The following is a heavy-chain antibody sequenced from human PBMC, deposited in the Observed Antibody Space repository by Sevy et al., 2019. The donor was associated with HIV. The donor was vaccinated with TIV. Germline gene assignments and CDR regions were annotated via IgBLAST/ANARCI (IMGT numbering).Heavy chain of an antibody. J-gene: IGHJ6*03. CDR3: ARHREDGARFYYYYYMDV. V-gene: IGHV4-39*01. CDR2: IYYSGST. D-gene: IGHD1-26*01. Sequence: SETLSLTCTVSGGSISSSSYYWGWIRQPPGKGLEWIGSIYYSGSTYYYPSLKSRVTISVDTSKNQFSLKLSSVTAADTAVYYCARHREDGARFYYYYYMDVWGKGTTVTVSS. CDR1: GGSISSSSYY.